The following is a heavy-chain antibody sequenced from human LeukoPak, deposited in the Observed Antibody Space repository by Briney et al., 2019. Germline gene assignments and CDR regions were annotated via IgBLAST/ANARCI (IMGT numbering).Heavy chain of an antibody. J-gene: IGHJ4*02. CDR1: GGTFSSYA. D-gene: IGHD1-26*01. V-gene: IGHV1-69*04. CDR3: ARDRGIDYGDY. Sequence: ASVKVSCKASGGTFSSYAISWVRQAPGQGLEWMGRIIPILGIANYAQKFQGRVTITADKSTSTAYMELSSLRSEDTAVYYCARDRGIDYGDYWWQGTLVTVSS. CDR2: IIPILGIA.